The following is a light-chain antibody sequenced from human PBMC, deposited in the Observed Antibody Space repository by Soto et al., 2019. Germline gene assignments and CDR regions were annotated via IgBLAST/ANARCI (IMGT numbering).Light chain of an antibody. J-gene: IGLJ1*01. CDR3: SSYTSRSSSTYV. V-gene: IGLV2-14*01. CDR1: SSDVGGYNY. Sequence: QSALTQPASVSGSPVQSITISCTGTSSDVGGYNYVSWYQQHPGKAPKLMIYDVSNRPSGVSNRFSGSKSGNTASLTISGLQAEDEADYYCSSYTSRSSSTYVFGTGTKLTVL. CDR2: DVS.